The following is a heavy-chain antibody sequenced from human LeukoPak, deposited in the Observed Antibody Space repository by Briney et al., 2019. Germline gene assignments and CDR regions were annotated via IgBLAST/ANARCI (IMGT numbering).Heavy chain of an antibody. D-gene: IGHD4-17*01. CDR1: GGSISSGGYS. CDR3: ARAVTTSYFQH. V-gene: IGHV4-30-2*01. J-gene: IGHJ1*01. Sequence: SETLSLTCAVSGGSISSGGYSWSWIRQPPGKGLEWIGYIYHSGSTYYNPSLKSRVTISVDRSKNQFSLKLSSVTAADTAVYYCARAVTTSYFQHWGQGTLVTVSS. CDR2: IYHSGST.